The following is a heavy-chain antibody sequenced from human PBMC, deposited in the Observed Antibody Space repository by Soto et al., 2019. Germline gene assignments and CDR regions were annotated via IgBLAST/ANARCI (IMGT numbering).Heavy chain of an antibody. V-gene: IGHV3-23*01. Sequence: EGQLLESGGGLVQPGGSLRLSCAASGFTFSTYGMNWVRQAPGKGLEWVSGITGSGASTYYADSVKGRFTISRDNSKNTLYLQMNILRAEDTAVYYCAKAEYYGGRWYFDLWGRGTLVTVSS. CDR2: ITGSGAST. CDR3: AKAEYYGGRWYFDL. D-gene: IGHD4-17*01. J-gene: IGHJ2*01. CDR1: GFTFSTYG.